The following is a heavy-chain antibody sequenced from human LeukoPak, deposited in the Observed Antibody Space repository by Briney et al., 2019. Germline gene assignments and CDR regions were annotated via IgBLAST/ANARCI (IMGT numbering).Heavy chain of an antibody. Sequence: GGSLRLSCAASGFTFDDYAMHWVRQAPGKGLEWVSGISWNSGSIGYADSVKGRFTISRDNAKNSLYLQMNSLRAEDTALYYCAKDRYYYGSGSPEAFDIWGQGTMVTVSS. J-gene: IGHJ3*02. CDR1: GFTFDDYA. CDR2: ISWNSGSI. CDR3: AKDRYYYGSGSPEAFDI. V-gene: IGHV3-9*01. D-gene: IGHD3-10*01.